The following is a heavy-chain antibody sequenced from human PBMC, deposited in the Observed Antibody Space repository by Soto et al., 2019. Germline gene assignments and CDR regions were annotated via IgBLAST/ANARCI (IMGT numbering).Heavy chain of an antibody. CDR2: MNPRSGGS. Sequence: GASVKVSCKASGYTFTNYYMHWLRQAPGQGLEWMGWMNPRSGGSKYAQAFQDRVTITRDASISTAYMEMTSLRHGDTAAYFCARSDDSTSYPLDLWGPGTLVTVSS. V-gene: IGHV1-2*02. CDR1: GYTFTNYY. D-gene: IGHD4-4*01. CDR3: ARSDDSTSYPLDL. J-gene: IGHJ5*02.